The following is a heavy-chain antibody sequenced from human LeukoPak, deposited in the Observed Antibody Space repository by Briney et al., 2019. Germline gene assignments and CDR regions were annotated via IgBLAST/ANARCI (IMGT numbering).Heavy chain of an antibody. Sequence: PSETLSLTCTVSGGSISSGDYYWSWIRQHPGKGLEWIGHIHYSGSTYSNPSLKSRVTISVDTSKNQFSLKLSSVTAADTAVYYCARDLGYYDSSGFHHYYCDLWGRGTLVTVSS. V-gene: IGHV4-31*03. J-gene: IGHJ2*01. CDR3: ARDLGYYDSSGFHHYYCDL. CDR1: GGSISSGDYY. CDR2: IHYSGST. D-gene: IGHD3-22*01.